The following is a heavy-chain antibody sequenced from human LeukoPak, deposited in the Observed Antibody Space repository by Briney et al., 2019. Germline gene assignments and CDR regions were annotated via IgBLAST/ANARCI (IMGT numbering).Heavy chain of an antibody. V-gene: IGHV3-30*04. J-gene: IGHJ3*02. CDR3: ARDMVGDAFGI. CDR1: GFTFSSYA. Sequence: PGGSLRLSCAASGFTFSSYAMHWVRQAPGKGLEWVAVISYDGSNKYYADSVKGRFTISRDNSKNTLYLQMNSLRAEDTAVYYCARDMVGDAFGIWGQGTMVTVSS. CDR2: ISYDGSNK. D-gene: IGHD3-10*01.